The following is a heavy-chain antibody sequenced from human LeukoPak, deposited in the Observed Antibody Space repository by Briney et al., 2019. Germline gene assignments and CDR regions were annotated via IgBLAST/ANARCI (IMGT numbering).Heavy chain of an antibody. Sequence: PGGSLRLSCAASGFTFDDYAMHWVRHAPGKGLEWVSGISWNSGSIGYADSVKGRFTISRDNARNSLYLQMNSLRAEDTAVYYCARDHLGISTAPGGYYYYGMDVWGQGTTVTVSS. J-gene: IGHJ6*02. V-gene: IGHV3-9*01. CDR3: ARDHLGISTAPGGYYYYGMDV. D-gene: IGHD2-21*01. CDR1: GFTFDDYA. CDR2: ISWNSGSI.